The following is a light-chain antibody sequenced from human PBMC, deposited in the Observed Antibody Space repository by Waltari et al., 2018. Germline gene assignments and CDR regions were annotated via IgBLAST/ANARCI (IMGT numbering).Light chain of an antibody. CDR3: SSRNGRASQVV. J-gene: IGLJ2*01. Sequence: SSVLTQHPAVSVALGQTISITCRADSLRTSYARWSQVKTGQAPVLVMFGKEKRPSGVPDRIAGESSETTSSLIITGAQAEDEADYYCSSRNGRASQVVFAGGTKVTVL. CDR1: SLRTSY. CDR2: GKE. V-gene: IGLV3-19*01.